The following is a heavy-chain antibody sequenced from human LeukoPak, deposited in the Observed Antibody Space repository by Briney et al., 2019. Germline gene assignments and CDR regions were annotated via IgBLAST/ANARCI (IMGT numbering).Heavy chain of an antibody. J-gene: IGHJ4*02. V-gene: IGHV1-2*02. D-gene: IGHD6-19*01. CDR2: INPNSGGT. Sequence: GASVKVSCKASGYTFTGYYMHWVRQAPGQGLEWVGWINPNSGGTNYAQKLQGRVTMTTDTSTSTAYMELRSLRSDDTAVYYCAREGPYSSGWTLDYWGQGTLVTVSS. CDR1: GYTFTGYY. CDR3: AREGPYSSGWTLDY.